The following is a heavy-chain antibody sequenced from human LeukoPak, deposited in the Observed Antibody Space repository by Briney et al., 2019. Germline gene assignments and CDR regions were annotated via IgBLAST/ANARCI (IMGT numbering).Heavy chain of an antibody. Sequence: PSETLSLTCTVSGGSISSGSYYWSWIRQPPGKGLEWIGYIYYSGSTNYNPSLKSRVTISVDTSKNQFSLKLSSVTAADTAVYYCASVPAAKNAFDIWGQGTMVTVSS. J-gene: IGHJ3*02. CDR3: ASVPAAKNAFDI. CDR1: GGSISSGSYY. D-gene: IGHD2-2*01. V-gene: IGHV4-61*01. CDR2: IYYSGST.